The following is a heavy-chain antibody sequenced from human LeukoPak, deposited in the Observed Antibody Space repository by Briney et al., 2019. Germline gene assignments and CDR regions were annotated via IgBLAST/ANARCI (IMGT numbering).Heavy chain of an antibody. Sequence: PGGSLRLSCAASGFTFSRFWMHWVRQAPGKGLVWVSGIRGDESKTTYADSVKGRFTISRDNAKNTLYLQMNSLRDEDTAVYYCARDTASDFDYWGQGSLVTVSS. CDR1: GFTFSRFW. CDR2: IRGDESKT. D-gene: IGHD2-21*02. CDR3: ARDTASDFDY. V-gene: IGHV3-74*01. J-gene: IGHJ4*02.